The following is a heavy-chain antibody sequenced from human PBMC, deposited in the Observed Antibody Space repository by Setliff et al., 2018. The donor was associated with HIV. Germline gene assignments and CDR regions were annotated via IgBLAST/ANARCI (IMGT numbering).Heavy chain of an antibody. CDR1: GGSISSYY. D-gene: IGHD3-10*01. CDR2: IYTSGST. CDR3: ARESYGSGTYDY. J-gene: IGHJ4*02. V-gene: IGHV4-4*08. Sequence: SETLSLTCTVSGGSISSYYWSWIRQPPGKALEWIGYIYTSGSTNYNPSLKSRVTISIDTSKKQFSLRPTSVTAADSAVYYCARESYGSGTYDYWGQGTLVTVSS.